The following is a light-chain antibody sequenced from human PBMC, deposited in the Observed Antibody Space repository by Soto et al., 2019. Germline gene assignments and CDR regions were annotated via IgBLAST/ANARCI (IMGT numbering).Light chain of an antibody. CDR2: EVS. J-gene: IGLJ3*02. CDR3: NSYTSSSARV. Sequence: QSVLTQPASVSGSPGQSITISCTGTSNDVGGFNYVSWYQQHPDKAPKVIIYEVSNRPSGVSNRFSGSKSGNTASLTISGLQAEDEADYYCNSYTSSSARVFGGGTKVTVL. V-gene: IGLV2-14*01. CDR1: SNDVGGFNY.